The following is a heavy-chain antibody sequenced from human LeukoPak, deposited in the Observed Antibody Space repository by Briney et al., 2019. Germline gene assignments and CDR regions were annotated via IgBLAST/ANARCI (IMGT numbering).Heavy chain of an antibody. Sequence: GGSLRLSCAASGFTFSRYAMSWVRQAPGKGLEWVSAISGSGGSTHYADSVKGRFTISKDNSKNTLYLQMNSLRAEDTAVYYCAKVGSAAITYFDYWGQGTLVTVSS. V-gene: IGHV3-23*01. D-gene: IGHD2-2*01. CDR3: AKVGSAAITYFDY. CDR2: ISGSGGST. J-gene: IGHJ4*02. CDR1: GFTFSRYA.